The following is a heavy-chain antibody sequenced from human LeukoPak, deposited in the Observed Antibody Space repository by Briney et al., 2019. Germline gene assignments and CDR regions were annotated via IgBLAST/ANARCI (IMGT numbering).Heavy chain of an antibody. V-gene: IGHV1-69*05. CDR1: GGTFSSYA. CDR2: IIPIFGTA. J-gene: IGHJ5*02. CDR3: AREKTYYTGWFDP. Sequence: SVKVSCKASGGTFSSYAISWVRQAPGQGLEWMGGIIPIFGTANYAQKFQGRVTITTDESTSTAYMELSSLRSEDTAAYYCAREKTYYTGWFDPWGQGTLVTVSS. D-gene: IGHD3-10*01.